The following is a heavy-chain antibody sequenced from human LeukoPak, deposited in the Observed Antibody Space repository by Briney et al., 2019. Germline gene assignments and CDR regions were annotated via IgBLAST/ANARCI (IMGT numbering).Heavy chain of an antibody. J-gene: IGHJ5*02. CDR3: TTNEESGSSWYAPSGS. Sequence: PGGSLRLSCAASGFTFSSYSMNWVRQAPGKGLEWVSSISSSSSYIYYADSVKGRFTISRDNAKNSLYLQMNGLRAEDTAVYYCTTNEESGSSWYAPSGSWGQGTLVTVSS. V-gene: IGHV3-21*01. CDR2: ISSSSSYI. D-gene: IGHD6-13*01. CDR1: GFTFSSYS.